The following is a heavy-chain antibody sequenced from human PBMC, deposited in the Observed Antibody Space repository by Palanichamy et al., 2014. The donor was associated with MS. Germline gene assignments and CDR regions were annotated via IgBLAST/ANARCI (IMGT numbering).Heavy chain of an antibody. D-gene: IGHD3-22*01. CDR2: INPNSGGT. J-gene: IGHJ2*01. CDR1: GYTFTGYY. Sequence: QVQLVQSGAEVKKPGASVKVSCKASGYTFTGYYMHWVRQAPGQGLEWMGWINPNSGGTNYAQKFQGRVTMTRDTSISTAYMELSGLRSDDTAVYYCAREEGDYYDSSAGYFDLWGRGTLVTVSS. V-gene: IGHV1-2*02. CDR3: AREEGDYYDSSAGYFDL.